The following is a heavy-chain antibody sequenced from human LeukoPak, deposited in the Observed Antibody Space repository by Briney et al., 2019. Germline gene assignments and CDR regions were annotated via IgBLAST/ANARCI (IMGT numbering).Heavy chain of an antibody. Sequence: PSETLSLTCTVSGGSISSYYWSWIRQPPGKGLEWIGYIYYSGSTNYNPSLKSRVTISVDTSKNQFSLKLSSVTAADTAVYYCARRRGTYYYGSGSYPSYYYYYMDVWGKGTTVTISS. CDR1: GGSISSYY. CDR3: ARRRGTYYYGSGSYPSYYYYYMDV. CDR2: IYYSGST. D-gene: IGHD3-10*01. J-gene: IGHJ6*03. V-gene: IGHV4-59*12.